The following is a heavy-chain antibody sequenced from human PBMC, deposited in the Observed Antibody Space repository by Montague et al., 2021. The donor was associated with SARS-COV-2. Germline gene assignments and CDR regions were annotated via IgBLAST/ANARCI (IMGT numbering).Heavy chain of an antibody. CDR1: GFTLSSYA. CDR3: ARARGALKIGSYLDEY. CDR2: ISGSVGST. V-gene: IGHV3-23*01. Sequence: SLRLSCAASGFTLSSYALSWVRQAPGKGLEWVSAISGSVGSTYYSYSXXGLFTISRDNSKNTLYLQMNSLRAEDTAVYYCARARGALKIGSYLDEYWGQGTLVTVSS. D-gene: IGHD1-26*01. J-gene: IGHJ4*02.